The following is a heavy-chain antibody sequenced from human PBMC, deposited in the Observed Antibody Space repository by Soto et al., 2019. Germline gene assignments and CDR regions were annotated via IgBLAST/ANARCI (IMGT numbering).Heavy chain of an antibody. Sequence: SETLSLTCTVSGGSISSYYWSWIRQPPGKGLEWIGYIYYSGSTDYNPSLKSRVTISVDTSKNQFSLKLSSVTAADTAVYSCGRQPYSRSWYGYWGQGTLVTVSS. D-gene: IGHD6-13*01. CDR3: GRQPYSRSWYGY. CDR2: IYYSGST. V-gene: IGHV4-59*08. CDR1: GGSISSYY. J-gene: IGHJ4*02.